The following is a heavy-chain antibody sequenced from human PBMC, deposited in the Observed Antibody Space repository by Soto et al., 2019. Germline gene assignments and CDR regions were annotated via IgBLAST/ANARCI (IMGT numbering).Heavy chain of an antibody. J-gene: IGHJ6*03. CDR2: MNPNSGNT. V-gene: IGHV1-8*01. CDR1: GYTFTSYD. CDR3: ARGGVPAAMYYYYYYMDV. D-gene: IGHD2-2*01. Sequence: ASVKVSCKASGYTFTSYDINWVRQATGQGLEWMGWMNPNSGNTGYAQKFQGRVTMTRNTSISTAYMELSSPRSEDTAVYYCARGGVPAAMYYYYYYMDVWGKGTTGTVSS.